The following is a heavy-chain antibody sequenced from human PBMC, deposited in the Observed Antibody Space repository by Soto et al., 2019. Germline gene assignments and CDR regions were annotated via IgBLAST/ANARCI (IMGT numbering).Heavy chain of an antibody. CDR3: ARVQKLYGNSVYYYGMDV. J-gene: IGHJ6*02. CDR1: GFIFGNYS. D-gene: IGHD2-8*01. Sequence: EVQLVESGGGLVRPGGSLRLSCEASGFIFGNYSMNWVRQAPGKGLEWVSSISSRSNFIYYADSLRGRVTISRDNTQNSLHLQMNSLSVEDTAIYYCARVQKLYGNSVYYYGMDVWGQGTTVTVSS. V-gene: IGHV3-21*01. CDR2: ISSRSNFI.